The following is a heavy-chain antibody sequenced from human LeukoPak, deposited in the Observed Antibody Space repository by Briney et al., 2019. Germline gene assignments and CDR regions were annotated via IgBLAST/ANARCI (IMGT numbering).Heavy chain of an antibody. CDR1: GFTFSSYG. CDR2: IRYDGSNK. J-gene: IGHJ4*02. Sequence: GGSLRLSCAASGFTFSSYGMHWVRQAPGRGLEWVAFIRYDGSNKYYADSVKGRFTISRDNSKNTLYLQMNSLRAEDTAVYYCAKDFWSGQEISRFDYWGQGTLVTVSS. CDR3: AKDFWSGQEISRFDY. V-gene: IGHV3-30*02. D-gene: IGHD3-3*01.